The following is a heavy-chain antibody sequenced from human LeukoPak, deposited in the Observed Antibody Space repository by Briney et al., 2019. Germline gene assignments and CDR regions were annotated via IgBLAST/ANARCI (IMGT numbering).Heavy chain of an antibody. CDR1: GYTFTSYG. V-gene: IGHV1-18*01. CDR2: ISAYNGNT. J-gene: IGHJ5*02. CDR3: ARVRIAARPENWFDP. Sequence: ASVKVSCKASGYTFTSYGISWVRQAPGQGLEWMGWISAYNGNTNYAQKLQGRVTMTTDTSTSTAYMELRSLRSDDTAVYYCARVRIAARPENWFDPWGQGTLVTVSS. D-gene: IGHD6-6*01.